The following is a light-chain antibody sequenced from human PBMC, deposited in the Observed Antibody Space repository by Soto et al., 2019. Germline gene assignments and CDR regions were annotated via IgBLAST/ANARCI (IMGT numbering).Light chain of an antibody. V-gene: IGKV3-20*01. CDR1: QTVSSGY. Sequence: DIGLTQSPGPLSLSRGERATLSCRASQTVSSGYLAWYQQRPGQAPRLLIFGASSRATGIPDRFSGSGSGTDFTLTISRLEPEDFAVYYCHQYGSSPRTFGQGTKVDIK. CDR3: HQYGSSPRT. CDR2: GAS. J-gene: IGKJ1*01.